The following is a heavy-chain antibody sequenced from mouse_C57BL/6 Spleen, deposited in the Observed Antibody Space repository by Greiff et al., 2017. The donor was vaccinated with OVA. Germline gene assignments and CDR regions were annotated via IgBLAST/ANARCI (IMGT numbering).Heavy chain of an antibody. D-gene: IGHD2-14*01. Sequence: EVQGVESGGGLVQPKGSLKLSCAASGFSFNTYAMNWVRQAPGKGLEWVARIRSKSNNYATYYADSVKDRFTISRDDSESMLYLQMNNLKTEDTAMYYCVRQGLGPLDYWGQGTTLTVSS. CDR1: GFSFNTYA. CDR2: IRSKSNNYAT. J-gene: IGHJ2*01. V-gene: IGHV10-1*01. CDR3: VRQGLGPLDY.